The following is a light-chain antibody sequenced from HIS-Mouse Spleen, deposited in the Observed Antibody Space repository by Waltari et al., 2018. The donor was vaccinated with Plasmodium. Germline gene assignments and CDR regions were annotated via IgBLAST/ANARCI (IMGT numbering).Light chain of an antibody. CDR1: ELPKKY. CDR3: YSTDSSGNHRV. J-gene: IGLJ3*02. Sequence: SYELTPPPSVSVSPGKTARTPCPGTELPKKYAFWYQQKSGQAPVLAIYEDSKRPAGIPERFSGSSSGTMATLTISGAQVEDEADYYCYSTDSSGNHRVFGGGTKLTVL. CDR2: EDS. V-gene: IGLV3-10*01.